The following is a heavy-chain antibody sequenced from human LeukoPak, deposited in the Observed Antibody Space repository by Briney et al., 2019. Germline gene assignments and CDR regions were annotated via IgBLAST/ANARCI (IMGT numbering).Heavy chain of an antibody. V-gene: IGHV4-31*03. CDR1: GGSISSGSYY. CDR3: ARTGTGLNWGWYMDV. CDR2: IYYSGNS. J-gene: IGHJ6*04. Sequence: TSETLSLTCTVSGGSISSGSYYWSWLRQHPGKGLEWIGHIYYSGNSYYNPSLKSRVTMTIDRSKNQFSLKLISVTAAHAALYYCARTGTGLNWGWYMDVWGKGTTVTVSS. D-gene: IGHD7-27*01.